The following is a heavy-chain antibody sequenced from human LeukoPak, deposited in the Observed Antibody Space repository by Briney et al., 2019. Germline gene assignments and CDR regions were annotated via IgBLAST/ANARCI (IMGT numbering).Heavy chain of an antibody. CDR2: ISSSSYI. Sequence: GGSLRLSCAASGFTFSSYSMNWVRQAPGKGLEWVSSISSSSYIYYADSVKGRFTISRDNAKNSLYLQMNSLRAEDTAVYYCARESRSNRITIFGVVTVKAFDIWGQGTMVTVSS. CDR3: ARESRSNRITIFGVVTVKAFDI. J-gene: IGHJ3*02. D-gene: IGHD3-3*01. V-gene: IGHV3-21*01. CDR1: GFTFSSYS.